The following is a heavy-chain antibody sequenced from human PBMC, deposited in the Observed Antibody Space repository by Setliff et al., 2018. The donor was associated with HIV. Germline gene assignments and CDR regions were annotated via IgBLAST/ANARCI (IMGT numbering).Heavy chain of an antibody. CDR3: AREIPYSYGGRGHPL. J-gene: IGHJ4*02. V-gene: IGHV4-34*01. Sequence: TLSLPCALYGGSFSDYYWSWIRQPPGMGLEWVGEVNRGRRTNYNSSIKSRVTISIDTSRNQFSLTVSSVTAADTAVYYCAREIPYSYGGRGHPLWGQGTLVTVSS. CDR2: VNRGRRT. D-gene: IGHD3-22*01. CDR1: GGSFSDYY.